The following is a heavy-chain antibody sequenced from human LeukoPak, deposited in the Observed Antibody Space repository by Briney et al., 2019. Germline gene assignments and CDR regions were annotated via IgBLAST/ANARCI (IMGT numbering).Heavy chain of an antibody. J-gene: IGHJ6*02. CDR1: GYTFTSYD. CDR2: ISAYNGNT. Sequence: ASVKVSCTASGYTFTSYDINWVRQAPGQGLEWMGWISAYNGNTNYAQKLQGRVTMTTDTSTSTAYMELRSLRSDDTAVYYCARDLLGYSYGYYYGMDVWGQGTTVTVSS. CDR3: ARDLLGYSYGYYYGMDV. V-gene: IGHV1-18*01. D-gene: IGHD5-18*01.